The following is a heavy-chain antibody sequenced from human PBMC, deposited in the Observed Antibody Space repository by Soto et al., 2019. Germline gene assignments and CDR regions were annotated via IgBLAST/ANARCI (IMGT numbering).Heavy chain of an antibody. D-gene: IGHD5-18*01. V-gene: IGHV3-21*04. CDR1: GLTLTNEN. J-gene: IGHJ4*02. CDR2: ISSRSTFI. CDR3: ARAREPEYSSAIFFDI. Sequence: GTLLLSCPVLGLTLTNENMNWVRQAPGKGLEWVSSISSRSTFINYADSAKGRFTISRDISTNMVYLQMSSLTDEDTAVYYCARAREPEYSSAIFFDIWGQGALVTVYS.